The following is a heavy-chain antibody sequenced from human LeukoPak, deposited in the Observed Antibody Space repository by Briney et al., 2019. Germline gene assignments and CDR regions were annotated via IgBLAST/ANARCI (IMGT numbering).Heavy chain of an antibody. CDR1: GGSISNHF. CDR3: ARHGDYYYYMDV. J-gene: IGHJ6*03. D-gene: IGHD5-24*01. V-gene: IGHV4-59*05. CDR2: IYYSGST. Sequence: SETLSLTCTVSGGSISNHFWNWIRQPPGKGLEWIGSIYYSGSTSYNPSLKSRVTISVDTSKNQFSLKLSSVTAADTAVYYCARHGDYYYYMDVWGKGTTVIISS.